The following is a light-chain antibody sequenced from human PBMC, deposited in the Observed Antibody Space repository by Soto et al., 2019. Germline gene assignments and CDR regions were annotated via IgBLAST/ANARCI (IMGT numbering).Light chain of an antibody. CDR3: QQYNSYPWT. CDR2: DVS. CDR1: ESISSW. J-gene: IGKJ1*01. V-gene: IGKV1-5*01. Sequence: DIQMTQSPSTLSASVGDRVTITCRASESISSWLAWYQQKPGKAPKLMIYDVSHLESGVPSSFSGRGSGTEFTLTISSLQPDDFATSYFQQYNSYPWTFGQGTQVEIK.